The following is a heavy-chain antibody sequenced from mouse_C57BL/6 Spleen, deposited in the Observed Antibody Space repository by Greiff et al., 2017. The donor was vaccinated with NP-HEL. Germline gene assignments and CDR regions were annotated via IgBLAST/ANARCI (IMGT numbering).Heavy chain of an antibody. D-gene: IGHD2-4*01. Sequence: VQLQQPGAELVKPGASVKMSCKASGYTFTSYWITWVKPRPGPGLEWIGDIYPGSGSTNYNETVKSKDTLTVDTSSSTAYMQLSSLTSEDSAVYYGARNDYDDWYFDVWGTGTTVTVSS. CDR2: IYPGSGST. CDR1: GYTFTSYW. J-gene: IGHJ1*03. CDR3: ARNDYDDWYFDV. V-gene: IGHV1-55*01.